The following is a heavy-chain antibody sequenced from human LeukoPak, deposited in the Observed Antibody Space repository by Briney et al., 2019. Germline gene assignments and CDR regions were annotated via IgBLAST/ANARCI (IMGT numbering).Heavy chain of an antibody. CDR3: AKIVDP. J-gene: IGHJ5*02. CDR1: GFTFISYW. V-gene: IGHV3-23*01. D-gene: IGHD2-21*01. CDR2: ISNSGGST. Sequence: GGSLRLSCAASGFTFISYWMHWVRQAPGKGLEWVSSISNSGGSTYYADSVKGRFTISRDDAKKTLYLQMNSLRTEDTAVYYCAKIVDPWGQGTLVTVSS.